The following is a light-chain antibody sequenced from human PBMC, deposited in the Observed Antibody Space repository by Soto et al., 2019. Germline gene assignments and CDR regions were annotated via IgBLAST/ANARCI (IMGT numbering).Light chain of an antibody. CDR3: MQALQAPTST. Sequence: DIVMTQSPLSLPVTPGEPAFISCRSSQSLLHSNGYNYLDWYLQKPGQSPQLLIYLGSNRASGVPDRFRGSGSGTDFTLKISRVEAEDVGVYYCMQALQAPTSTFGQGTRLEIK. J-gene: IGKJ5*01. V-gene: IGKV2-28*01. CDR2: LGS. CDR1: QSLLHSNGYNY.